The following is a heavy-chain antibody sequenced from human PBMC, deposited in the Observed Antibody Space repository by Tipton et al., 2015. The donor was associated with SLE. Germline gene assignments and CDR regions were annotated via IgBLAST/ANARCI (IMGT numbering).Heavy chain of an antibody. CDR2: IHYSGTT. CDR1: GGSISSYY. J-gene: IGHJ2*01. CDR3: ASSSGSMVTTWYFDL. V-gene: IGHV4-59*01. D-gene: IGHD4-17*01. Sequence: TLSLTCTVSGGSISSYYWSWIRQPPGKGLEWIGYIHYSGTTNYNPSLKSRVTMSVDTSKNQFSLNLRSVTAADTAMYYCASSSGSMVTTWYFDLWGRGTLVTVAS.